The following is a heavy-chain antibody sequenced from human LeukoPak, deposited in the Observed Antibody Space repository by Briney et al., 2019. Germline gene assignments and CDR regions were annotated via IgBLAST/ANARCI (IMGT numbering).Heavy chain of an antibody. CDR1: GFTVSSNY. J-gene: IGHJ4*02. V-gene: IGHV3-9*03. D-gene: IGHD3-16*01. CDR3: AKGGKLLTYYFDY. CDR2: ISWNSGSI. Sequence: GGSLRLSCAASGFTVSSNYMSWVRQAPGKGLEWVSGISWNSGSIGYADSVKGRFTISRDNAKNSLYLQMNSLRAEDMALYYCAKGGKLLTYYFDYWGQGTLVTVSS.